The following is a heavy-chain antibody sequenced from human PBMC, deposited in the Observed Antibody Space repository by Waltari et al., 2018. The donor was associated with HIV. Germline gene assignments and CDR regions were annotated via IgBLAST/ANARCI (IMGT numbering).Heavy chain of an antibody. J-gene: IGHJ5*02. CDR2: FDHKKRKK. CDR1: GYTLSELS. Sequence: QVPLVQSGAEVKKPGASVKVSCKVSGYTLSELSMHWVRQAPGKGHEWMGGFDHKKRKKIYATNVQGRVTMTEDAATDAAYMGMNSLRSEDTAVYYCTTEGLYCSGGTCYSRFDPWGQGTLVTVSS. V-gene: IGHV1-24*01. CDR3: TTEGLYCSGGTCYSRFDP. D-gene: IGHD2-15*01.